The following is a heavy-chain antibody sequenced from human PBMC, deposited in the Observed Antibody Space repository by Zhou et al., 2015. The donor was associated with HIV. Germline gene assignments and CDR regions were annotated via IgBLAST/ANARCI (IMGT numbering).Heavy chain of an antibody. CDR3: ARVITAFWSGTRGAFDI. CDR2: IIPIFGTA. CDR1: GGTFSSYA. Sequence: QVQLVQSGAEVKKPGSSVKVSCKASGGTFSSYAISWVRQAPGQGLEWMGGIIPIFGTANYAQKFQGRVTITADESTSTAYMELSSLRSEDTAVYYCARVITAFWSGTRGAFDIWGQGTMVTVSS. V-gene: IGHV1-69*01. D-gene: IGHD3-3*01. J-gene: IGHJ3*02.